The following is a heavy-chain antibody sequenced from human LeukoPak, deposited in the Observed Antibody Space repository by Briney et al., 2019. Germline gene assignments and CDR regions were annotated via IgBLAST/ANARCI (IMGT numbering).Heavy chain of an antibody. J-gene: IGHJ4*02. V-gene: IGHV3-48*04. CDR3: ATTSSGYSLREFDY. CDR1: GFTFSSYS. CDR2: ISSSSSTI. Sequence: PGGSLRLSCAASGFTFSSYSMNWVRQAPGKGLEWVSYISSSSSTIYYADSVKGRFTISRDNAKNSLYLQMSSLRVEDTAVYYCATTSSGYSLREFDYWGQGTLVTVSS. D-gene: IGHD3-22*01.